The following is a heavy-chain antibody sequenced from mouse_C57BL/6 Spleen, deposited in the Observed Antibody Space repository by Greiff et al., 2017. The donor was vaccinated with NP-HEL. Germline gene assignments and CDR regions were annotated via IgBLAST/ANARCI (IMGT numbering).Heavy chain of an antibody. Sequence: QVQLKESGAELMKPGASVKLSCKATGYTFTGYWIEWVKQRPGHGLEWIGEILPGSGSTNYNEKFKGKATFTADTSSNTAYMQLSSLTTKDSASYYSARRASDYDVGAWFAYWGQGTLVTVSA. CDR2: ILPGSGST. J-gene: IGHJ3*01. V-gene: IGHV1-9*01. D-gene: IGHD2-4*01. CDR3: ARRASDYDVGAWFAY. CDR1: GYTFTGYW.